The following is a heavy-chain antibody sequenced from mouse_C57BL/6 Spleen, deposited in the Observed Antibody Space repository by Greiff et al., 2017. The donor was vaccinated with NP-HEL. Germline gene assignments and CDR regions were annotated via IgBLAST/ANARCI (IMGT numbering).Heavy chain of an antibody. Sequence: VKLKQSGAELVKPGASVKISCKASGYAFSSYWMNWVKQRPGKGLEWIGQIYPGDGDTNYNGKFKGKATLTADKSSSTAYMQLSSLTSEDSAVYFCARWHYGSSLDYWGQGTTLTVSS. CDR1: GYAFSSYW. CDR3: ARWHYGSSLDY. D-gene: IGHD1-1*01. J-gene: IGHJ2*01. CDR2: IYPGDGDT. V-gene: IGHV1-80*01.